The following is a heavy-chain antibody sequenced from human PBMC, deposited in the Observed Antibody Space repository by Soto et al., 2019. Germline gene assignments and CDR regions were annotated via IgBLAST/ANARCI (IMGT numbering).Heavy chain of an antibody. V-gene: IGHV1-8*01. CDR1: GYTFTSYD. D-gene: IGHD4-17*01. CDR3: AKTPYGDNIDY. J-gene: IGHJ4*02. Sequence: QVQLVQSGAEVKKPGASVKVSCKASGYTFTSYDINWVRQATGQGLEWMGWMKPNSSNTGYAQKYQARVTMTRNTSIITAYMKLSSLRSEDTAVHYFAKTPYGDNIDYWGQGTLVTVSS. CDR2: MKPNSSNT.